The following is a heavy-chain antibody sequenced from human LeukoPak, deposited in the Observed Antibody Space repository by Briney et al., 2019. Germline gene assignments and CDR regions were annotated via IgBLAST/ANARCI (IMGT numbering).Heavy chain of an antibody. CDR2: IDNDGSGT. CDR1: GFTFSNYW. J-gene: IGHJ5*02. Sequence: PGGSLRLSCAASGFTFSNYWMHWVRQAPGKGLVWVSRIDNDGSGTVYADPVKGRFTVFRDNAKNTLFLQMNSLRAEDTAVYYCAGDRPHNWFDPWGQGTLVTVSS. V-gene: IGHV3-74*01. CDR3: AGDRPHNWFDP.